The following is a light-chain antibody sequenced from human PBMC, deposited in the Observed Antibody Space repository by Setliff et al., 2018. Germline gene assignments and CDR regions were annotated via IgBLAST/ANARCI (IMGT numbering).Light chain of an antibody. CDR2: DVD. V-gene: IGLV2-8*01. CDR3: GAYAGSSKKI. Sequence: SVLSQPPSASGSPGQSVTISCTGTSSDIGDYNYVSWYQHHPGKAPKLLIYDVDKRPSGVPDRFSGSKSGNTASLTVSGLQADDEADYYCGAYAGSSKKIFGTGTKGTVL. CDR1: SSDIGDYNY. J-gene: IGLJ1*01.